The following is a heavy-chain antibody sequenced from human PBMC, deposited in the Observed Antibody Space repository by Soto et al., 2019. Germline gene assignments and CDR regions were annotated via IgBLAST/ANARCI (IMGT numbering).Heavy chain of an antibody. D-gene: IGHD6-6*01. CDR1: GFTFDDYA. Sequence: EVQLVESGGGLVQPGRSLRLSCAVSGFTFDDYAMHWVRQAPGKGLEWVSAIDWNSATTDYANSVKGRFTISRDNAKNSLYLQMNGLRAEDTALYYCARDVAPRPRYMDVWGKGTTVTVSS. J-gene: IGHJ6*03. V-gene: IGHV3-9*01. CDR2: IDWNSATT. CDR3: ARDVAPRPRYMDV.